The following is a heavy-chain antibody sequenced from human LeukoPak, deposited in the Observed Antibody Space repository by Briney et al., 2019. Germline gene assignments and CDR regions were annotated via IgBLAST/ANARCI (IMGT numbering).Heavy chain of an antibody. V-gene: IGHV3-30-3*01. J-gene: IGHJ4*02. Sequence: PGRSLRLSCAASGFTFSSYAMHWVRQAPGKGLEWVAVISYDGSNKYYADSVKGRFTISRDNSKNTLYLQMNSLRAEDTAVYYCAREPGDIVVPYYWGQGTLVTVSS. CDR1: GFTFSSYA. D-gene: IGHD2-2*01. CDR2: ISYDGSNK. CDR3: AREPGDIVVPYY.